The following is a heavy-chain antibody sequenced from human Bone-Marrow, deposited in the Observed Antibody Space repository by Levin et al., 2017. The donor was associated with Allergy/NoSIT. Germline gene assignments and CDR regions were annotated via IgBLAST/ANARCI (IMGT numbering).Heavy chain of an antibody. CDR1: GGTFSSYA. J-gene: IGHJ3*02. CDR2: IIPIFGTA. Sequence: SVKVSCKASGGTFSSYAISWVRQAPGQGLEWMGGIIPIFGTANYAQKFQGRVTITADKSTSTAYMELSSLRSEDTAVYYCAREGGSGWENDAFDIWGQGTMVTVSS. CDR3: AREGGSGWENDAFDI. D-gene: IGHD6-19*01. V-gene: IGHV1-69*06.